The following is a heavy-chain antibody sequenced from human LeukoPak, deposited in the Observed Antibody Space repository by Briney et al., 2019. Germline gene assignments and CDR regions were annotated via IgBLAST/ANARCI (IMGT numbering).Heavy chain of an antibody. Sequence: SSVKVSRKASAGTFSSYAISWVRQAPGQGLEWMGGIIPTFGTANYAQKFQGKVTITADESTSTAYMELSSLRSEDTAVYCCAGRGDFVTPGSFDYWGQGTLVTVSS. J-gene: IGHJ4*02. CDR2: IIPTFGTA. CDR3: AGRGDFVTPGSFDY. CDR1: AGTFSSYA. D-gene: IGHD2-21*02. V-gene: IGHV1-69*13.